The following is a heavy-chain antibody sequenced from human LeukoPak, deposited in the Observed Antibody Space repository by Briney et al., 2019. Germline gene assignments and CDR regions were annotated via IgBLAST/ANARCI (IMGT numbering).Heavy chain of an antibody. CDR3: ATAFAVGATWSFDY. D-gene: IGHD1-26*01. V-gene: IGHV1-2*06. CDR1: GYTFTGYY. Sequence: GASVKVSCKASGYTFTGYYMHWVRQAPGQGLEWMGRINPNSGGTNYAQKFQGRVTMTRDTSISTAYMELSRLRSDDTAVYYCATAFAVGATWSFDYWGQGTLVTVSS. CDR2: INPNSGGT. J-gene: IGHJ4*02.